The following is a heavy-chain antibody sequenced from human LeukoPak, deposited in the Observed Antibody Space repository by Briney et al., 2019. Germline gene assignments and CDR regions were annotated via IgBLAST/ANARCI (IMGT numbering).Heavy chain of an antibody. J-gene: IGHJ4*02. D-gene: IGHD3-22*01. CDR2: ISGSGGST. CDR3: AKHSYYYDSGGYRDY. CDR1: GFTFSNHA. V-gene: IGHV3-23*01. Sequence: GGALRLSRAAPGFTFSNHAMSWGRPAPGKGVEGGSAISGSGGSTYYADSVKGRFTISRDNSKNTVYLQMNSLRAEDTAVYYCAKHSYYYDSGGYRDYWGQGTLVTVSS.